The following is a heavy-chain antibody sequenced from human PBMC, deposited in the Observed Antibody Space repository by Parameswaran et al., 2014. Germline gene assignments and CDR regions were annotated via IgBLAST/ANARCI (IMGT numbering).Heavy chain of an antibody. J-gene: IGHJ4*02. V-gene: IGHV3-30-3*01. CDR2: ISYDGSNK. D-gene: IGHD3-22*01. CDR3: ARATWLLPTTIREFEY. Sequence: WIRQPPGKGLEWVAVISYDGSNKYYADSVKGRFTISRDNSKNTLYLQVNSVRAEDTAVYYCARATWLLPTTIREFEYWGQGTLVTVSS.